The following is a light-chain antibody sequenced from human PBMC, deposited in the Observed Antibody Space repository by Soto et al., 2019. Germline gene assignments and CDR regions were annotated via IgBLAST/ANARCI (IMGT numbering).Light chain of an antibody. Sequence: QSALTQPASVSGSPGQSITISCTGTSSDVGTYSYVSWYQQHPGKAPKLMIYDVSTRPSGVSNRFSGSKSGNTASLTISGLQAEDEADYYCSSYSTRSVVFGGGTKVTVL. CDR1: SSDVGTYSY. V-gene: IGLV2-14*01. CDR3: SSYSTRSVV. J-gene: IGLJ3*02. CDR2: DVS.